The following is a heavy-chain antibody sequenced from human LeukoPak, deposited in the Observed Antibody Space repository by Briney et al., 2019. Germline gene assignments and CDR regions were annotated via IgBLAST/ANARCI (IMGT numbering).Heavy chain of an antibody. J-gene: IGHJ5*02. CDR1: GYTFTSYY. CDR3: ARGGSGGYCSGGSCYSGDWFDP. CDR2: INPSGGST. D-gene: IGHD2-15*01. V-gene: IGHV1-46*01. Sequence: ASVKVSCKASGYTFTSYYMHWVRQAPGQGLEWMGIINPSGGSTSYAQKFQGRVTMTRDTSTSTVYMELSSLRSEDTAVYYCARGGSGGYCSGGSCYSGDWFDPWGQGTLVTVSS.